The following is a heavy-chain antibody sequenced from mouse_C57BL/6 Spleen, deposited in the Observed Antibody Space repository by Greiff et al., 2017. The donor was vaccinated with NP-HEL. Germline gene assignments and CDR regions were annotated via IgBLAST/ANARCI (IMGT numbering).Heavy chain of an antibody. CDR2: IYPGDGDT. D-gene: IGHD1-1*01. V-gene: IGHV1-80*01. Sequence: VQLQQSGAELVKPGASVKISCKASGYAFSSYWMNWVKQRPGKGLEWIGQIYPGDGDTNYNGKLKGKATLTADKSTSTAYMQLSSLTSEDSAVYFCTRGRITTVMDYWGQGTSVTVSS. CDR1: GYAFSSYW. J-gene: IGHJ4*01. CDR3: TRGRITTVMDY.